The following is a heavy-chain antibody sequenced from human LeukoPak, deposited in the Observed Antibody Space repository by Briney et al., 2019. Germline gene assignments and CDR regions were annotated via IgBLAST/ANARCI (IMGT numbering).Heavy chain of an antibody. CDR2: IYYSGST. V-gene: IGHV4-39*01. J-gene: IGHJ4*01. D-gene: IGHD6-19*01. CDR1: GGSISSSSYY. CDR3: ARRRAVAVTKALYYFDY. Sequence: PSETLSLTCTVSGGSISSSSYYWGWIRQPPGKGLEWIGSIYYSGSTYYNPSLKSRVTISVDTSKNQFSLKLSSVTAADTAVYYCARRRAVAVTKALYYFDYWGQGSLVSVSS.